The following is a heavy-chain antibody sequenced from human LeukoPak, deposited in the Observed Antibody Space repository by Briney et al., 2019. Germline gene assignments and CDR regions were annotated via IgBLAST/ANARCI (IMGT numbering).Heavy chain of an antibody. Sequence: GSLRLSCAASGFTFSSYAMSWVRQAPGNGLGWVSAISGSGGSTYYADSVKGRFTISRDNSKNTLYLQMNSLRAEDTAVYYCAKHRPRESTRTYYFDYWGQGTLVTVSS. D-gene: IGHD1/OR15-1a*01. CDR1: GFTFSSYA. V-gene: IGHV3-23*01. J-gene: IGHJ4*02. CDR2: ISGSGGST. CDR3: AKHRPRESTRTYYFDY.